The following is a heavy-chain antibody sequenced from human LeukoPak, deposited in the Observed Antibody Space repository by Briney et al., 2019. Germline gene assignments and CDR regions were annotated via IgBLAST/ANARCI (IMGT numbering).Heavy chain of an antibody. Sequence: GGSLRLSCAASGFTFSDYNMNWVRQVPGKGLESVSYMSRSGDIIYYADSVKGRFTISRDNAKNSLYLQMNSLRAEDTAVYYCAKMYYYGSESRDYFDYWGQGILVTVSS. D-gene: IGHD3-10*01. CDR2: MSRSGDII. J-gene: IGHJ4*02. CDR1: GFTFSDYN. CDR3: AKMYYYGSESRDYFDY. V-gene: IGHV3-48*01.